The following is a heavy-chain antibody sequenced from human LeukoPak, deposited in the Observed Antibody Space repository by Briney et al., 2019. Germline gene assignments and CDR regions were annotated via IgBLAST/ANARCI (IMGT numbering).Heavy chain of an antibody. V-gene: IGHV3-23*01. CDR2: ISGSSTST. D-gene: IGHD6-13*01. CDR3: AKDRDGSSGSSYLDF. Sequence: GGSLRLSCAASGFTFSIYVMTWVRQAPGKGLEWVSGISGSSTSTWYADSVKGRFTISRDNSKSTLYLQMNSLRAEDTAVYYCAKDRDGSSGSSYLDFWGQGTLVTVSS. CDR1: GFTFSIYV. J-gene: IGHJ4*02.